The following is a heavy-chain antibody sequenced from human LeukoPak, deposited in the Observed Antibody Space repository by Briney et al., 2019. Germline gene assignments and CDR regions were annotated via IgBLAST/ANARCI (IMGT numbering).Heavy chain of an antibody. V-gene: IGHV1-18*01. CDR1: GYTFTSYG. CDR3: ARDVPPYYDFWSGYYTEYFDY. CDR2: ISAYNGNT. Sequence: ASVKVSCKASGYTFTSYGISWVRQAPGQGLEWMGWISAYNGNTNYAQKLQGRVTMTTDTSTSTAYMELRSLRSDDTAVYYCARDVPPYYDFWSGYYTEYFDYWGQGTLVTVSS. J-gene: IGHJ4*02. D-gene: IGHD3-3*01.